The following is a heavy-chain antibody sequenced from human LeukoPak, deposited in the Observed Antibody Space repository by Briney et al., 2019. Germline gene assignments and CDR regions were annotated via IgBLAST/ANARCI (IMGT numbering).Heavy chain of an antibody. Sequence: GGSLRLSCAASGFTVSSNYMSWVRQAPGLGLEWVSVIYSGGATFYADSVKGRFTISRDNSKNTLYLQMDSLRAEDTAVYYCAREGRIMGATIDYWGQGALVTVSS. J-gene: IGHJ4*02. V-gene: IGHV3-66*01. CDR3: AREGRIMGATIDY. CDR2: IYSGGAT. CDR1: GFTVSSNY. D-gene: IGHD1-26*01.